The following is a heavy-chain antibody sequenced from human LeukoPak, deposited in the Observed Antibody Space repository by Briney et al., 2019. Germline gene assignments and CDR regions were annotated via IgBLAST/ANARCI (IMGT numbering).Heavy chain of an antibody. V-gene: IGHV4-59*01. D-gene: IGHD3-3*01. CDR3: AREVRFLEWLFPPHYYYYYMDV. J-gene: IGHJ6*03. CDR1: GGSISSYY. Sequence: SETLSLTCTVSGGSISSYYWSWIRQPPGKGLEWIGYIYYSGSTNYNPSLKSRVTITVDTSKNQFSLKLSSVTAADTAVYYCAREVRFLEWLFPPHYYYYYMDVWGKGTTVTVSS. CDR2: IYYSGST.